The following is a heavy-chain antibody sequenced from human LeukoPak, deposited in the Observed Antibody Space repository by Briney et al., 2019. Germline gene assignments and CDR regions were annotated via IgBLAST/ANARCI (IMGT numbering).Heavy chain of an antibody. V-gene: IGHV3-30*04. J-gene: IGHJ4*02. CDR1: GVTFSSYA. CDR2: ISYDGSNK. D-gene: IGHD3-10*01. CDR3: AKDSPYAYYGSGSYWDY. Sequence: GGSLRLSCAASGVTFSSYAMHWGRQAPGKGLEWGAVISYDGSNKNYADSVKGRFTISRDNSKNTMYMQKKSLRDEDTAVYYCAKDSPYAYYGSGSYWDYWGQGTLVTVSS.